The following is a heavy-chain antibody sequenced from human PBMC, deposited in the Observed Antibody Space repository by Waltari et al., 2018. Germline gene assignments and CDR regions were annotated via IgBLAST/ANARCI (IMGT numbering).Heavy chain of an antibody. J-gene: IGHJ4*02. D-gene: IGHD3-3*01. V-gene: IGHV3-7*01. CDR2: IKQDGSEK. CDR3: ARTQYYDFWSGYSSGLDY. Sequence: EVQLVESGGGLVQPGGSLRLSCAASGFTFSSYWMSWVRQAPGQGLEWVANIKQDGSEKYYVDSVKGRFTISRDNAKNSLYLQMNSLRAEDTAVYYCARTQYYDFWSGYSSGLDYWGQGTLVTVSS. CDR1: GFTFSSYW.